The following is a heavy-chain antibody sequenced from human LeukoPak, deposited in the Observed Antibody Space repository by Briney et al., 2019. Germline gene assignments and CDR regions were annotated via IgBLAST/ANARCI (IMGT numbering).Heavy chain of an antibody. CDR1: GFTFSSYG. CDR3: AKDFYSSSWYGFSNWFDP. V-gene: IGHV3-30*02. CDR2: IRYDGSNK. J-gene: IGHJ5*02. Sequence: GGSLRLSCAASGFTFSSYGMHWVRQAPGKGLEWVAFIRYDGSNKYYADSVKGRFTISRDNSKNTLYLHMNSLRAEDTAVYYCAKDFYSSSWYGFSNWFDPWGQGTLVTVSS. D-gene: IGHD6-13*01.